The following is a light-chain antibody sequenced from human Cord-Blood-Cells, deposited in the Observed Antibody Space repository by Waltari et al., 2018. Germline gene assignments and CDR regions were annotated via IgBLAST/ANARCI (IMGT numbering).Light chain of an antibody. Sequence: QSALTQPASVSGSPGQSITISCTGTSSDVGGYNYVSWYQQHPGKAPRLMNYEVSNRPSRVSNRSSVSRSGNTASLTISGLRAEDEADYYCSSYTSSSVVFGGGTNLTVL. V-gene: IGLV2-14*01. CDR2: EVS. J-gene: IGLJ2*01. CDR3: SSYTSSSVV. CDR1: SSDVGGYNY.